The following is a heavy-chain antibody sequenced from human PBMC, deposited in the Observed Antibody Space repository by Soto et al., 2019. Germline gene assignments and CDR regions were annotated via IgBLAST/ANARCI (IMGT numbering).Heavy chain of an antibody. D-gene: IGHD1-26*01. Sequence: KTPEDAVTSYYINWVRQAPGQGLEWMGIINPNGGSTRYAQKFQGRVTFTRDTPASTVYLELRSLRSDDTAFYYCARSSGGVFGIIIEGSNWFGSWGQGTLVTVSS. CDR2: INPNGGST. CDR3: ARSSGGVFGIIIEGSNWFGS. CDR1: EDAVTSYY. V-gene: IGHV1-46*01. J-gene: IGHJ5*01.